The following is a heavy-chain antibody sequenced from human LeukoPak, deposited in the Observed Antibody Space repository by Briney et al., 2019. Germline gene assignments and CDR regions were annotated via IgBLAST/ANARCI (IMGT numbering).Heavy chain of an antibody. J-gene: IGHJ4*02. CDR2: IYTSGST. Sequence: SETLSLTCTVSGGSLHNYYWSWIRQPAGKGLEWIGRIYTSGSTNYNPSLESRVTISLDTSKNQFSLKMNSVTAADTAVYYCARVIWFGAVFDYWGQGTLVTVSS. D-gene: IGHD3-10*01. CDR3: ARVIWFGAVFDY. V-gene: IGHV4-4*07. CDR1: GGSLHNYY.